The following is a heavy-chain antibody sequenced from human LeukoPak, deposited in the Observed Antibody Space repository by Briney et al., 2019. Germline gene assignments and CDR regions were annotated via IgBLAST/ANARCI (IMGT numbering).Heavy chain of an antibody. CDR2: FDPEDGET. CDR1: GYTLTELS. D-gene: IGHD6-19*01. Sequence: ASVKVSRKVSGYTLTELSMHWVRQAPGKGLEWMGGFDPEDGETIYAQKFQGRVTMTEDTSTDTAYMELSSLRSEDTAVYYCATGGQGGGWYTNWGQGTLVTVSS. V-gene: IGHV1-24*01. CDR3: ATGGQGGGWYTN. J-gene: IGHJ4*02.